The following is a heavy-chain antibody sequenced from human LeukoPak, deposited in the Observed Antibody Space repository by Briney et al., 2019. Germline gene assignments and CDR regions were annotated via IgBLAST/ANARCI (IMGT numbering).Heavy chain of an antibody. Sequence: SETLSLTCTVSGGSISSYYWSWIRQPPGKGLEWIGYIYYNGNTNYNPSLKSRVTISVDTSKNQFSLMLTSVTAADTAVYYCATHRYSHANFDYWGQGTLVTVSS. CDR3: ATHRYSHANFDY. J-gene: IGHJ4*02. CDR2: IYYNGNT. CDR1: GGSISSYY. D-gene: IGHD2-15*01. V-gene: IGHV4-59*08.